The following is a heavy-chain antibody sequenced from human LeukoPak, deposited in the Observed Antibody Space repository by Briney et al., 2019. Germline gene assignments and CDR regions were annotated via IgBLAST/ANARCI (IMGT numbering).Heavy chain of an antibody. V-gene: IGHV3-48*03. CDR2: TSSSGSTI. CDR3: ARDREAVDTKAWYFDY. Sequence: GGSLRLSCAASGFTFSSYEMNWVRQAPGKGLEWVSYTSSSGSTIYYADSVKGRFTISRDNAKNSLYLQMNSLRAEDTAVYYCARDREAVDTKAWYFDYWGQGTLVTVSS. D-gene: IGHD6-19*01. CDR1: GFTFSSYE. J-gene: IGHJ4*02.